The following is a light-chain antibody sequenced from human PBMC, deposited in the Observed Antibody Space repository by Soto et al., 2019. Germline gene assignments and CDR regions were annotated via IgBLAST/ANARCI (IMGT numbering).Light chain of an antibody. J-gene: IGKJ3*01. CDR3: HQYGSSPQA. Sequence: EIVLTQSPGTLSLSPGERVTLSCRASQSVTRSFLAWYQQKPGQAPRLLIYGASSRATGIPDRFSGSGSGTDFTLTISRLEPEDFAVYYCHQYGSSPQAFVPGTKVDI. CDR2: GAS. V-gene: IGKV3-20*01. CDR1: QSVTRSF.